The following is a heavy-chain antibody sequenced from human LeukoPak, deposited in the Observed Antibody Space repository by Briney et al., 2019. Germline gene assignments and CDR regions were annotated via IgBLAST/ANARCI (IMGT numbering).Heavy chain of an antibody. D-gene: IGHD3-9*01. CDR1: GGTFSAYW. CDR3: AKVPRHCDCY. Sequence: PGGSLRLSCLVSGGTFSAYWMAWVRQSPGKGLEWVAEINEDGSVKYYVDSMKGRFTISRDNAKNSLYLQMNSLGAEDTAVYYCAKVPRHCDCYWGQGTLVTVSS. J-gene: IGHJ4*02. CDR2: INEDGSVK. V-gene: IGHV3-7*01.